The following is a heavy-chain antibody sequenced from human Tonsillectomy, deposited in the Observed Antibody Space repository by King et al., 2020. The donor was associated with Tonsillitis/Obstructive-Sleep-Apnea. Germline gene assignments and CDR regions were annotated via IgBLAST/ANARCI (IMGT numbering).Heavy chain of an antibody. CDR3: ARVSTKDPSLPRDGYDI. Sequence: VQLVESGAEVKKPGESLKISCKGSGYSFVSYWIAWVRQMPGKGLEWMGIIYPADSDTRYSPSFQGQVTISADDSITTAYLQWSSLKASDTAMYYCARVSTKDPSLPRDGYDIWAKGQWSPSLQ. V-gene: IGHV5-51*01. CDR2: IYPADSDT. D-gene: IGHD5-24*01. J-gene: IGHJ3*02. CDR1: GYSFVSYW.